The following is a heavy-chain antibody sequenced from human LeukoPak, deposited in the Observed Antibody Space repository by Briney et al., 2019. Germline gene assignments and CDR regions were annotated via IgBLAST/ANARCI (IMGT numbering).Heavy chain of an antibody. D-gene: IGHD5-24*01. V-gene: IGHV1-8*01. Sequence: ASVKVSCKASGYTFTSYDINWVRQATGQGLEWMGWMNPNSGNTGYAQKFQGRVTMTRNTSISTAYMELSSLGSEDTAVYYCARGFPVEMATIGWFDPWGQGTLVTVSS. CDR3: ARGFPVEMATIGWFDP. CDR2: MNPNSGNT. CDR1: GYTFTSYD. J-gene: IGHJ5*02.